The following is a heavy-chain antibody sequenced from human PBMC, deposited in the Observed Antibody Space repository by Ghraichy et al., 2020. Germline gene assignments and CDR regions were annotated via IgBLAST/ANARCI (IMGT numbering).Heavy chain of an antibody. CDR1: GGSISSYY. D-gene: IGHD3-9*01. CDR2: IYYSGST. V-gene: IGHV4-59*01. J-gene: IGHJ4*02. CDR3: ARGPYYDILTGLFDY. Sequence: SETLSLTCTVSGGSISSYYWSWIRQPPGKGLEWIGYIYYSGSTNYNPSLKSRVTISVDTSKNQFSLKLSSVTAADTAVYYCARGPYYDILTGLFDYWGQGTLVTVSS.